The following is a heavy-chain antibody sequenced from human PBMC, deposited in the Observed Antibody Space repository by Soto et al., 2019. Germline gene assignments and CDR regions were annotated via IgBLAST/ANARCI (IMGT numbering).Heavy chain of an antibody. D-gene: IGHD3-3*01. V-gene: IGHV2-5*02. CDR1: GISLSTSGVG. CDR3: AHRNYDSDRRSFDY. CDR2: IFWDDDK. J-gene: IGHJ4*02. Sequence: QITLKESGPTLVKPTQTLTLTCTFSGISLSTSGVGVGWIRQPPGKALEWLALIFWDDDKRYSPSIKSRLTTXKXTXXKQVVLTMTNMDPVDTDTYYSAHRNYDSDRRSFDYLSQGTLVTVSS.